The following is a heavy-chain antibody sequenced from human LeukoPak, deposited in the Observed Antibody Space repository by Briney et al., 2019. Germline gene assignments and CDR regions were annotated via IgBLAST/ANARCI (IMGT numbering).Heavy chain of an antibody. CDR3: ARDSRDYGSGSYWDV. D-gene: IGHD3-10*01. J-gene: IGHJ6*02. CDR1: AGAITDYY. CDR2: ITGSIYFSGST. Sequence: SETLSLTCTLSAGAITDYYWNWIRQPPGKGQLWIGYITGSIYFSGSTKYDPSLESRVTMSVDTSKNQFSLTLSSVTAADTAVYYCARDSRDYGSGSYWDVWGQGTTVTVSS. V-gene: IGHV4-59*01.